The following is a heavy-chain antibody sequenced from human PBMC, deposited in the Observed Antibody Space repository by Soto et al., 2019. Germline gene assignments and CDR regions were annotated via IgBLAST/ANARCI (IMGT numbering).Heavy chain of an antibody. V-gene: IGHV1-18*01. CDR1: GYTFTDYG. Sequence: QDQLVQSGAEVKKPGASVKVSCKASGYTFTDYGISWVRQAPGQGLEWMGWISGYNGDTKYAQKVQGRVTMTIDTSTTTAYMERRSLRSDDTAMYYCARDIGLYYYDSSGYYFDYWGQGTLVTVSS. J-gene: IGHJ4*02. CDR3: ARDIGLYYYDSSGYYFDY. D-gene: IGHD3-22*01. CDR2: ISGYNGDT.